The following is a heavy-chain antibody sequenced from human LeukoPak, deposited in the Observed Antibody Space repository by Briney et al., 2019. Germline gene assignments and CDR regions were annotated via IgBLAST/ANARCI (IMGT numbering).Heavy chain of an antibody. V-gene: IGHV3-74*01. CDR3: ARDVPHNWFDT. CDR1: GFTFSRHW. Sequence: GGSLRLSCAASGFTFSRHWMHWVRQAPGKGLVWVSRIKGDQSTTNYADSVKGRFTISRDNAKNTLYLQMNSLRAEDTAVYYCARDVPHNWFDTWGQGTLVTVSS. CDR2: IKGDQSTT. J-gene: IGHJ5*02.